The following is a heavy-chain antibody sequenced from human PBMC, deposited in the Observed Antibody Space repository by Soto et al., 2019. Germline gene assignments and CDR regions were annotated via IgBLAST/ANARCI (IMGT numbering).Heavy chain of an antibody. CDR3: ARLLRHNYYGMDV. D-gene: IGHD5-12*01. Sequence: QLQLQESGPGLVKPSETLSLTCTVSGGSISSSSYYWGWIRQPPGKGLEWIGSIYYSGSTYYNPSLKSRVTISGATSKNQFSLKLSSVTAADTAVYYCARLLRHNYYGMDVWGQGTTVTVSS. CDR2: IYYSGST. V-gene: IGHV4-39*01. CDR1: GGSISSSSYY. J-gene: IGHJ6*02.